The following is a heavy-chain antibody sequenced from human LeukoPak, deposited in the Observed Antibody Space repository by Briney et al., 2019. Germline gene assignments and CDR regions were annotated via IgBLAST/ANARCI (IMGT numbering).Heavy chain of an antibody. D-gene: IGHD1-26*01. CDR3: ARAPTTPGLAYDY. CDR2: IYYSGST. J-gene: IGHJ4*02. CDR1: GGSISSGDYY. Sequence: SETLSLTCTVSGGSISSGDYYWSWIRQPPGKGLEWIGYIYYSGSTYYNPSLKSRVTISVDTSKNQFSLKLSSVTAADTAVYYCARAPTTPGLAYDYWGQGTLVTVSS. V-gene: IGHV4-30-4*01.